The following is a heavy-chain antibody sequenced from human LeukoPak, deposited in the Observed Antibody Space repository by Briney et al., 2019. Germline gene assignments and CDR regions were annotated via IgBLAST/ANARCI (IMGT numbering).Heavy chain of an antibody. V-gene: IGHV3-48*03. CDR2: ISSSGSTI. J-gene: IGHJ4*02. Sequence: GGSLRLSCAASGFTFSSYEMNWVRQAPGKGLEWVSYISSSGSTIYYADPVKGRFTISRDNAKNSLYLQMNSLRAEDTAVYYCARLGSWYRLPTADYWGQGTLVTVSS. CDR3: ARLGSWYRLPTADY. CDR1: GFTFSSYE. D-gene: IGHD2-2*01.